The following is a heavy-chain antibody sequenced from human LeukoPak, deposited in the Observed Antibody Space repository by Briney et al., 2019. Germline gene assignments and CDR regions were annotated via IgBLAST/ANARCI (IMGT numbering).Heavy chain of an antibody. Sequence: PSETPFPTSAGQCGGFSGFYWSWIRPPPGKGVGGIGEINHSGSTNYNPSLKSRVTISVDTSKNQFSLKLSSVTAADTAVYYCARAGWLRTKGYFDYWGQGTLVTVSS. CDR2: INHSGST. CDR1: CGGFSGFY. J-gene: IGHJ4*02. CDR3: ARAGWLRTKGYFDY. V-gene: IGHV4-34*01. D-gene: IGHD5-12*01.